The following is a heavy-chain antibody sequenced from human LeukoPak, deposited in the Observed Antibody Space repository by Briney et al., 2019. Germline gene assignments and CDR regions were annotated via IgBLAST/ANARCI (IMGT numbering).Heavy chain of an antibody. CDR2: ITTTSTSK. J-gene: IGHJ3*02. CDR3: VRDAAYSAFNM. D-gene: IGHD4-11*01. Sequence: GGSLRLSCAASGFAFNTYSMNRVRQAPGKGLQWVSSITTTSTSKYYADSVKGRSTISRDNAKNSLYLQMDSLRDEDTAVYYCVRDAAYSAFNMWGQGTMVTVSS. V-gene: IGHV3-48*02. CDR1: GFAFNTYS.